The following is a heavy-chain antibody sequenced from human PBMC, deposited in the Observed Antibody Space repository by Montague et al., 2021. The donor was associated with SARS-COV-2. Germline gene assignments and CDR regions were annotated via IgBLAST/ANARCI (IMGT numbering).Heavy chain of an antibody. CDR1: GGSFSGYY. D-gene: IGHD3-3*01. V-gene: IGHV4-34*01. J-gene: IGHJ5*02. CDR2: INHSGST. CDR3: ARGRTDLGAYYDFWSGYYWSSQNCFDP. Sequence: SETLSLTCAVYGGSFSGYYWSWIRQPPGKGLEWIGEINHSGSTNYNPSLKSRVTISVDTSKNQFSLKLSSVTAADTAVYYCARGRTDLGAYYDFWSGYYWSSQNCFDPWGQGTLVTVSS.